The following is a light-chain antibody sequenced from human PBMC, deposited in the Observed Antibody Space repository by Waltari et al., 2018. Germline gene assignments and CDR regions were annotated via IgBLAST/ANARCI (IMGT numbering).Light chain of an antibody. CDR2: EDS. J-gene: IGLJ2*01. Sequence: SYELTQPPSVSVSPGQTARITCSGDALPKKSAYWYQQKSGQAPVLVIYEDSKRPSGIPERFSGSTSGTMATLTIRGAQVEDEADYYCYSTDSSGYHRVFGGGTKLTVL. CDR1: ALPKKS. CDR3: YSTDSSGYHRV. V-gene: IGLV3-10*01.